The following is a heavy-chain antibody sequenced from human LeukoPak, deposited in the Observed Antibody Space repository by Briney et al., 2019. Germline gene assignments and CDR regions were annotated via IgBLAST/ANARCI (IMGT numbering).Heavy chain of an antibody. Sequence: ASVKVSCKASGDTFSNYAISWVRQAPGQGLEWMGGIIPIFGTAKYAQKFQGRVTITADTSTSTAYMELSSLRSEDTAVYYCARARKRGYSGYDPDYWGQGTLVTVSS. D-gene: IGHD5-12*01. J-gene: IGHJ4*02. CDR2: IIPIFGTA. V-gene: IGHV1-69*06. CDR1: GDTFSNYA. CDR3: ARARKRGYSGYDPDY.